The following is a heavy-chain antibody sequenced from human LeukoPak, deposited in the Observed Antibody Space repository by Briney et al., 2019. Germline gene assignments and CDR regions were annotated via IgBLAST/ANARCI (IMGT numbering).Heavy chain of an antibody. D-gene: IGHD5-18*01. CDR1: GFTFSSYC. J-gene: IGHJ4*02. V-gene: IGHV3-74*01. CDR3: ARQIQLWSDFDY. CDR2: INSDGSST. Sequence: GGSLRLSCAASGFTFSSYCMHWVRQAPGKGLVWVSRINSDGSSTTYADSVKGRFTISRDNAKNTLSLQMNSLRAEDTAVYYCARQIQLWSDFDYWGQGTLVTVSS.